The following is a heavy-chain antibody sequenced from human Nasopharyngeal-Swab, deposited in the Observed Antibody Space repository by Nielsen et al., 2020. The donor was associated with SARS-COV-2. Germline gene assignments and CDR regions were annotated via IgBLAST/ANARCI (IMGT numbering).Heavy chain of an antibody. CDR2: IGDKDHNYAT. Sequence: VRRMPGKGLEWVGRIGDKDHNYATTYGASVQGRFTISRDDSKNTAFLQMGSLKTEDTALYYCTTDFYFDYWGQGTLVTVSS. V-gene: IGHV3-73*01. CDR3: TTDFYFDY. J-gene: IGHJ4*02.